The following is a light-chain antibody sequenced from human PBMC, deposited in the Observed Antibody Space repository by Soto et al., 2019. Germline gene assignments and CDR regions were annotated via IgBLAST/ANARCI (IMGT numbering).Light chain of an antibody. CDR2: GAS. J-gene: IGKJ4*01. CDR1: QSVSNNY. Sequence: EIVLTQSPGTLSLSPGERATLSCRASQSVSNNYLAWYQQKPGQAPRLLIFGASSRATGIPDRFSGSGSGTDFTLTISRLEPEDFAVDYCQQYSTSLLTFGGGTKVDIK. V-gene: IGKV3-20*01. CDR3: QQYSTSLLT.